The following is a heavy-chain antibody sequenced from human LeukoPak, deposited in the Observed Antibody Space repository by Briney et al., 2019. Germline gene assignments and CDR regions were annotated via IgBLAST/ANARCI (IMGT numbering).Heavy chain of an antibody. CDR2: ISAGDGDNP. Sequence: GGSLRLSCAASGFTFRNFAMGWVRQAPGKGLEWVSVISAGDGDNPYYADSVKGRFTISRDNSKNTLYLQMNSLRAEDAAVFYCAKYCTSSSCSSEAYYGMDVWGQGTTVTVSS. CDR3: AKYCTSSSCSSEAYYGMDV. V-gene: IGHV3-23*01. CDR1: GFTFRNFA. D-gene: IGHD2-2*01. J-gene: IGHJ6*02.